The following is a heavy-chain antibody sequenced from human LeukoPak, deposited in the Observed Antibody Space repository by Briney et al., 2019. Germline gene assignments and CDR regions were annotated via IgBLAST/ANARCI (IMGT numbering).Heavy chain of an antibody. CDR3: ARQGAADSRDY. Sequence: GGSLRLSCAASGFTFSNAWMSWVRQAPGKGLEWVAKINQDGSDKNYVDSVKGRFTISRDNAKNSLYLQMNNLRVEDTAVYYCARQGAADSRDYWGQGTLVTVSS. V-gene: IGHV3-7*01. J-gene: IGHJ4*02. CDR1: GFTFSNAW. D-gene: IGHD2-15*01. CDR2: INQDGSDK.